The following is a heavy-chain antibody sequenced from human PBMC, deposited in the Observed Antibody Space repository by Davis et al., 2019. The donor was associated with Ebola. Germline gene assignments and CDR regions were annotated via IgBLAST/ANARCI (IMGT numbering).Heavy chain of an antibody. CDR2: IWPGDSDT. J-gene: IGHJ3*02. V-gene: IGHV5-51*01. D-gene: IGHD4-17*01. CDR1: GYTFTNYW. Sequence: GESLKISCQGSGYTFTNYWIGWVRQMPGKGLEWMGIIWPGDSDTRYSPSFQGQVTISVDKSISTAFLQWSSLKASDTAMDFCAGRATVTKYLTVGSNGAFDIWGQGTMVTVSS. CDR3: AGRATVTKYLTVGSNGAFDI.